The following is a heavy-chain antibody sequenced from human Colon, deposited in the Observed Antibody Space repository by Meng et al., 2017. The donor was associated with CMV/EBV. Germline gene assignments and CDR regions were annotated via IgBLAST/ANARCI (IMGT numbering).Heavy chain of an antibody. J-gene: IGHJ4*02. Sequence: GGSLRLSCAVSGVSVTDNYMSWVRQAPGKGRQWVSDVYSGGATHYADSLMGRFTISRDKSKNTLYLHMNNLRVEDTAVYYCARALGYSSSWTGFDNWGQGTLVTVSS. CDR1: GVSVTDNY. V-gene: IGHV3-53*05. CDR2: VYSGGAT. CDR3: ARALGYSSSWTGFDN. D-gene: IGHD6-13*01.